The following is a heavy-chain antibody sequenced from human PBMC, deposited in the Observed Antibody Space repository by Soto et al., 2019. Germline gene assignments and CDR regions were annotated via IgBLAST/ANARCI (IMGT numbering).Heavy chain of an antibody. CDR3: ARPYYYDSSGYYRSGWYFDL. Sequence: QVQLVQSGAEVKKPGSSVKVSCKASGGTFSSYAISWVRQAPGQGLEWMGGIIAIFGTANYAQKFQGRVTITADESTSKAYMELSSLRSEDTAVYYCARPYYYDSSGYYRSGWYFDLWGRGTLVTVSS. CDR2: IIAIFGTA. V-gene: IGHV1-69*01. J-gene: IGHJ2*01. CDR1: GGTFSSYA. D-gene: IGHD3-22*01.